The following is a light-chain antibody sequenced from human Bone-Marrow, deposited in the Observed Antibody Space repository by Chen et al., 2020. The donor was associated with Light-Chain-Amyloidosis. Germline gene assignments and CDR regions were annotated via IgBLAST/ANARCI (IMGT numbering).Light chain of an antibody. V-gene: IGLV2-11*01. CDR3: CSYAGSYSLYV. J-gene: IGLJ1*01. Sequence: QAALTQPRSASGSPGQSVSISCTGTSSDVGGYDFVSWYQKHPVKAPKLMIYDVSKRPSGVPDRFSGSKSGNTASLTISGLQADDEADYYCCSYAGSYSLYVFGSGTKVTVL. CDR1: SSDVGGYDF. CDR2: DVS.